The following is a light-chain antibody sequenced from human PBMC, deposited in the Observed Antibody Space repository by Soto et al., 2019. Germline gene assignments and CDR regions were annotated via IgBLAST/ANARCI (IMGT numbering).Light chain of an antibody. CDR2: DAS. CDR1: QTINNW. J-gene: IGKJ1*01. Sequence: DIQMTQSPSTLSASIGDRVTVTCRASQTINNWLAWYQQKPGKAPKLLIYDASTLEGEVPSRFGASGSGTDVTLTITSRQPDDSATYYCQQYNSYPWTVGQGTKVEI. CDR3: QQYNSYPWT. V-gene: IGKV1-5*01.